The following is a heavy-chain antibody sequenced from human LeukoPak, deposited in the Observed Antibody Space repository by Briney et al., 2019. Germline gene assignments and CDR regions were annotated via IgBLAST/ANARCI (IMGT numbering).Heavy chain of an antibody. Sequence: PGGSLRLSCAASGFTFSSYSMNWVRQAPGKGLEWVSSISSSSSYIYYADSVKGRFTISRDNAKNSLYLQMSSLGAEDTAVYYCARDVRALDYYYYGMDVWGQGTTVTVSS. CDR3: ARDVRALDYYYYGMDV. V-gene: IGHV3-21*01. CDR2: ISSSSSYI. CDR1: GFTFSSYS. J-gene: IGHJ6*02.